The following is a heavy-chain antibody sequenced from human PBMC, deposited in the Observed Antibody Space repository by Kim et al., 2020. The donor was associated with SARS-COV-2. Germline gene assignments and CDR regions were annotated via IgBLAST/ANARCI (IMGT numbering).Heavy chain of an antibody. CDR2: IWYDGSKK. CDR3: AKLNSTWYVDY. CDR1: GITFSSSG. J-gene: IGHJ4*02. D-gene: IGHD6-13*01. V-gene: IGHV3-33*06. Sequence: GGSLRLSCAASGITFSSSGIHWVRQAPGKGLEWVAVIWYDGSKKYYADSVKGRFTISRDNPKNTAYLQMNSLGAEDTAVYYCAKLNSTWYVDYWGQGTLVTVSS.